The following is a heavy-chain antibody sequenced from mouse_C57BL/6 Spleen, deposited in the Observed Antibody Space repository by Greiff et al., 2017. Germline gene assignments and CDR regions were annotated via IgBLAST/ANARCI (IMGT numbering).Heavy chain of an antibody. J-gene: IGHJ2*01. Sequence: QVQLQQSGTELVKPGASVKLSCKASGYPFTSYWMPWVKPRPGQGLEWIGNINPSKGGTNYNEKFKSKATLTVDKSSSTAYMQLSSLTSEDSAVYYCARRGYYGSSPYFDDWGQGTTLTVSS. CDR2: INPSKGGT. V-gene: IGHV1-53*01. CDR3: ARRGYYGSSPYFDD. CDR1: GYPFTSYW. D-gene: IGHD1-1*01.